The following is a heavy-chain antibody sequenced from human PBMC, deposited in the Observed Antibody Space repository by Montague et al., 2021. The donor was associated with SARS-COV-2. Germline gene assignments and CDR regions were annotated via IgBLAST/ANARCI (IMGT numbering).Heavy chain of an antibody. J-gene: IGHJ4*02. Sequence: SETLSLTCTVSGGSISSSNYYWGWIRQPPGKGLEWIGSIYYSGTTYYNPSPQSRVTISVDTSKKQFSLKLSSVTAADTAVYYCARETYTSGWFQLFDYWGQGTLVTVSS. V-gene: IGHV4-39*01. CDR1: GGSISSSNYY. CDR3: ARETYTSGWFQLFDY. D-gene: IGHD6-19*01. CDR2: IYYSGTT.